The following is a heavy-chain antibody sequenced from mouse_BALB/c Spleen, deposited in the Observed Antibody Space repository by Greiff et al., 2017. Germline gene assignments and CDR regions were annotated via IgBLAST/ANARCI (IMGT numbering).Heavy chain of an antibody. CDR3: ASLRHFDY. V-gene: IGHV14-3*02. CDR1: GFNIKDTY. D-gene: IGHD2-12*01. CDR2: IDPANGNT. J-gene: IGHJ2*01. Sequence: VQLQQSGAELVKPGASVKLSCTASGFNIKDTYMHWVKQRPEQGLEWIGRIDPANGNTKYDPKFQGKATITADTSSNTAYLQLSSLTSEDTAVYYCASLRHFDYWGQGTTLTVSS.